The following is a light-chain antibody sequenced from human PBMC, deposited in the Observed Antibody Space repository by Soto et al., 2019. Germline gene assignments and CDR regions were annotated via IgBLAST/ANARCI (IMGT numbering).Light chain of an antibody. J-gene: IGKJ4*01. CDR2: GAS. Sequence: EIGIKQSPATLSVSPGERATLSCRASQSVSSNLAWYQQKPGQAPRLLIYGASTRATGIPARFSGSGSGTEFTLTISSLQSEDFAVYYCQQYNNWPPLTFGGGTKVDIK. CDR1: QSVSSN. CDR3: QQYNNWPPLT. V-gene: IGKV3-15*01.